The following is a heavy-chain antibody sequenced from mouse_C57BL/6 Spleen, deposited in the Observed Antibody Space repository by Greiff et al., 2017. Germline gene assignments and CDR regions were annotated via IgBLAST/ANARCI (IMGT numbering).Heavy chain of an antibody. CDR2: IDPSDSYT. Sequence: VQLQQPGAGLVRPGTSVKLSCKASGYTFPSYWMHWVKQRPGQGLEWIGVIDPSDSYTNYNQKFKGKATLTVDTSSSTAYMQLSSLTSEDSAVXYCARGITTVVATEDYWGQGTTLTVSS. CDR1: GYTFPSYW. J-gene: IGHJ2*01. CDR3: ARGITTVVATEDY. V-gene: IGHV1-59*01. D-gene: IGHD1-1*01.